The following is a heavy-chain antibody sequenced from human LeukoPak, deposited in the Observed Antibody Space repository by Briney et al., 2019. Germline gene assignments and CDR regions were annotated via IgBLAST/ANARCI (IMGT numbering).Heavy chain of an antibody. CDR3: AKMKGHPLQKYYMDV. D-gene: IGHD2/OR15-2a*01. J-gene: IGHJ6*01. CDR2: ISGSGDNT. CDR1: GFTFSGFA. Sequence: GGSLRLSCAASGFTFSGFAMSWVPRTPGKGLEWVSGISGSGDNTLYAASVKGRFTISRDNSKNTLYLEMNSLRAEDTAIYYCAKMKGHPLQKYYMDVWGQGTTVTVSS. V-gene: IGHV3-23*01.